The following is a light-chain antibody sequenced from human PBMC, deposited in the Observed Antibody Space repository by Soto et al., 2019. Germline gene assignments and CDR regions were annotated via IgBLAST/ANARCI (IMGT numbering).Light chain of an antibody. Sequence: ETVLTQSPGTLSLSPGERATLSCRASQSVSSNYLAWYQQKPGQAPRLLIYGASTRATGIPDRFSGSGSGTDFTLTISRLEPEDFATYYCQQYRSYLGGRFGQGTKVEIK. CDR1: QSVSSNY. CDR2: GAS. CDR3: QQYRSYLGGR. V-gene: IGKV3-20*01. J-gene: IGKJ1*01.